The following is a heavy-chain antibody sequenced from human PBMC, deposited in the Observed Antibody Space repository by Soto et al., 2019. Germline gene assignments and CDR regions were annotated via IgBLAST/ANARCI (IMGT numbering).Heavy chain of an antibody. CDR3: ARDLDAYCGCDCSLFDP. J-gene: IGHJ5*02. V-gene: IGHV1-18*04. Sequence: ASVKVSCKASGYTFTSYGISWVRQAPGQGLEWMGWISAYNGNTNYAQKLQGRVTMTTDTSTSTAYMELRSLRSDDTAVYYCARDLDAYCGCDCSLFDPWGQGTLVTVSS. CDR1: GYTFTSYG. D-gene: IGHD2-21*02. CDR2: ISAYNGNT.